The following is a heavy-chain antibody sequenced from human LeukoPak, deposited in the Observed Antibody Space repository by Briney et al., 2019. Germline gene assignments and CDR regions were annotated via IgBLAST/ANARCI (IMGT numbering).Heavy chain of an antibody. D-gene: IGHD3-22*01. J-gene: IGHJ3*02. CDR3: VRGYYYDSSGYWVRAFDI. CDR2: MYHSGTT. V-gene: IGHV4-30-2*01. Sequence: PSQTLSLTCAVSGGSISSGGYSWRWIRQPRGKGLEWIEYMYHSGTTHYNPALKSRVTISVDRSKNQFSLKLSSVTAADTAVYYCVRGYYYDSSGYWVRAFDIWGQGTMVTVSS. CDR1: GGSISSGGYS.